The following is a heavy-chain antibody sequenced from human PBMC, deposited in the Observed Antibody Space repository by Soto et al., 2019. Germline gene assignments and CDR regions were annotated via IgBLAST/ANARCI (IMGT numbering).Heavy chain of an antibody. J-gene: IGHJ4*02. D-gene: IGHD6-13*01. CDR2: IYYTGST. Sequence: SETLSLTCTVSGGSINNHYWSWIRQPPGKGLEWIGYIYYTGSTNYNPSLKSRVTMSVDTSKNQFSLNLTSLTVADTAIYYCANSDGNAWYTYWGQGTQVTVSS. CDR3: ANSDGNAWYTY. CDR1: GGSINNHY. V-gene: IGHV4-59*11.